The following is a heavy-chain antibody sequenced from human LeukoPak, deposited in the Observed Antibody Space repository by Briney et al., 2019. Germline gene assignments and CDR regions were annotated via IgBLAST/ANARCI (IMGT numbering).Heavy chain of an antibody. CDR2: ISGSGGST. J-gene: IGHJ4*02. V-gene: IGHV3-23*01. CDR1: GFTFSSYA. D-gene: IGHD3-3*01. CDR3: AKVPRGRFLEWLLPQFDY. Sequence: PGGSLRLSCAASGFTFSSYAMSWVRQAPGKGLEWVSAISGSGGSTYYADSVKGRFTISRDNSKNTLYLQMNGLRAEDTAVYYCAKVPRGRFLEWLLPQFDYWGQGTLVTVSS.